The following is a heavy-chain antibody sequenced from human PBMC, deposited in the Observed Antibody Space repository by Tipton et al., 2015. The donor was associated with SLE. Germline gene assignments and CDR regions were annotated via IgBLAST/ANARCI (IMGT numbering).Heavy chain of an antibody. Sequence: TLSLTCAVYGGSFSGYYWSWIRQPPGKGLEWIGEVNHSGSTNYNPSLKSRVTISVDTSKNQFSLKLNSMTAADTAVYYCAREVITTAFDIWGQGTMVTVSS. CDR2: VNHSGST. J-gene: IGHJ3*02. D-gene: IGHD3-22*01. CDR3: AREVITTAFDI. CDR1: GGSFSGYY. V-gene: IGHV4-34*01.